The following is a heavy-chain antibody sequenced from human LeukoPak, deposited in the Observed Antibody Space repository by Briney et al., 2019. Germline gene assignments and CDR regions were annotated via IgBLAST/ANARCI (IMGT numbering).Heavy chain of an antibody. Sequence: ASVKVSCKASGYTFTSYGISWVRQAPGQGLEWMGWISAYNGNTNYAQKLQGRVTMTTDTSTSTAYMELSSLISDHTAVSYCAREGEGPALPSNWMDVWGKGTTVTASS. V-gene: IGHV1-18*01. CDR1: GYTFTSYG. D-gene: IGHD2-2*01. J-gene: IGHJ6*04. CDR2: ISAYNGNT. CDR3: AREGEGPALPSNWMDV.